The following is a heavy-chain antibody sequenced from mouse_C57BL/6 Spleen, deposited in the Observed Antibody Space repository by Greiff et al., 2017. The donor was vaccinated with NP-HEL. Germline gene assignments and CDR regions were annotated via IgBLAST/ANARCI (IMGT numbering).Heavy chain of an antibody. V-gene: IGHV7-1*01. Sequence: EVKLVESGGGLVQSGRSLRLSCATSGFTFSDFYMEWVRQAPGKGLEWIAASRNKANDYTTEYSASVKGRFIVSRDTSQSILYLQMNALRAEDTAIYYCARVNWEEGAMDYWGQGTSVTVSS. J-gene: IGHJ4*01. CDR2: SRNKANDYTT. CDR3: ARVNWEEGAMDY. CDR1: GFTFSDFY. D-gene: IGHD4-1*02.